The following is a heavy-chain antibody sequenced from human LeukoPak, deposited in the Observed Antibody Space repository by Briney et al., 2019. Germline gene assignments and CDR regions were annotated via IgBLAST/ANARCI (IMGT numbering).Heavy chain of an antibody. D-gene: IGHD2-2*01. CDR3: AREVEVVPATMGAYYYYYMDV. CDR2: INSDGRRT. Sequence: PGGSLRLSCAASGFTISNHWMHWVRQAPGKGLVWFSRINSDGRRTSYADSVKGRFTNSRDNAKNTLYLQMNSLRPDDTAVYYCAREVEVVPATMGAYYYYYMDVWGKGTTVTVSS. CDR1: GFTISNHW. V-gene: IGHV3-74*01. J-gene: IGHJ6*03.